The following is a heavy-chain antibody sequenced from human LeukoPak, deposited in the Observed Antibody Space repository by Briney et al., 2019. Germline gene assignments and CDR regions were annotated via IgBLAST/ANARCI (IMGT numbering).Heavy chain of an antibody. CDR1: GFTFSSYG. CDR3: AKDLGMGYCSGGSCYVFDY. CDR2: ISYDGSNK. Sequence: PGGSLRLSCAASGFTFSSYGMHWVRQAPGKGLEWVAVISYDGSNKYYADSVKGRFTISRDNSKNTLYLQMNSLRAEDTAVYYCAKDLGMGYCSGGSCYVFDYWGQGTLVTVSS. V-gene: IGHV3-30*18. D-gene: IGHD2-15*01. J-gene: IGHJ4*02.